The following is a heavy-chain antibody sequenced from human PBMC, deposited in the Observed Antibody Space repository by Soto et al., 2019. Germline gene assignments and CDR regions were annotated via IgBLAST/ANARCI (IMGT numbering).Heavy chain of an antibody. J-gene: IGHJ4*02. CDR3: ARVGSLLDFDY. Sequence: PSETLSLTCTVSGGSISSYYWSWIRQPPGKGLEWIGYIYYSGSTNYNPSLKSRVTISVDTSKNQFSLKLSSVTAADTAVYYCARVGSLLDFDYWGQGTLVTVSS. CDR1: GGSISSYY. D-gene: IGHD6-19*01. V-gene: IGHV4-59*01. CDR2: IYYSGST.